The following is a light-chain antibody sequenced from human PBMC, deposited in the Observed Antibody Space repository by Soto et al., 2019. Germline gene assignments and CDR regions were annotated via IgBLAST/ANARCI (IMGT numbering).Light chain of an antibody. CDR1: RSLVYSDGNTS. CDR2: EVS. CDR3: MQSIQLPIT. Sequence: DVVMTQSPLPLPVTLGQPASISCRSSRSLVYSDGNTSLNWFQQRPGQSPRRLIFEVSNRDSGVPDRFCGSASGTDFTLKISRVEAEDVGVYYCMQSIQLPITFGQGTRLEIK. V-gene: IGKV2-30*01. J-gene: IGKJ5*01.